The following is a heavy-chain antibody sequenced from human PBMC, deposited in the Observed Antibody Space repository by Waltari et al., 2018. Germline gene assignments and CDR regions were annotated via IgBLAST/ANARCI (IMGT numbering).Heavy chain of an antibody. CDR2: VNSDGSHT. J-gene: IGHJ4*02. V-gene: IGHV3-74*01. Sequence: EVQLEESGGGLAQPGGSLRLSCVASGFGLSDYWMHWVRQVPEKGLLWVSHVNSDGSHTTYADSVKGRFTVSRDNAKNTLYLQMNSLRAEDTAVYFCARDTPGDGIDYWGQGTLVTVSS. CDR1: GFGLSDYW. CDR3: ARDTPGDGIDY. D-gene: IGHD7-27*01.